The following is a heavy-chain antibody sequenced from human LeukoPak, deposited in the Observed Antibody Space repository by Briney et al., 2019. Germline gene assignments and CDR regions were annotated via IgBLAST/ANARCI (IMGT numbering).Heavy chain of an antibody. V-gene: IGHV1-2*02. Sequence: ASVKVSCKASGYTFTGYCMHWVRQAPGQGLEWMGWINPNRGGTNYAQKFQGRVTMTRDTSISTAYMELSRLRSDDTAVYYCARAFCSGGSCYSFDYWGQGTLVTVSP. CDR1: GYTFTGYC. CDR3: ARAFCSGGSCYSFDY. CDR2: INPNRGGT. D-gene: IGHD2-15*01. J-gene: IGHJ4*02.